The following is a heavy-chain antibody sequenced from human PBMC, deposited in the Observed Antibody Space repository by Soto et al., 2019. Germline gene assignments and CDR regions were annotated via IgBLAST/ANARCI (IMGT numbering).Heavy chain of an antibody. CDR3: ARGGETPLPYYYYYGMDV. D-gene: IGHD2-21*01. Sequence: QVQLVQSGAEVKKPGSSVKVSCKASGGTFSSYAISWVRQAPGQGLEWMGGIIPIFGTANYAQKFQGRVTITAEESTSTAYMELSSLRSEDTAVYYCARGGETPLPYYYYYGMDVWGQGTTVTVSS. J-gene: IGHJ6*02. V-gene: IGHV1-69*01. CDR2: IIPIFGTA. CDR1: GGTFSSYA.